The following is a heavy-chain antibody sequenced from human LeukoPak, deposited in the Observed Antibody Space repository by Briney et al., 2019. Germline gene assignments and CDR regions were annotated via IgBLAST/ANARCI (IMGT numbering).Heavy chain of an antibody. CDR2: ISGSGGST. Sequence: GGSLRLSCAASGFTFTSYSMNWVRQAPGKGLEWVSAISGSGGSTYYADSVKGRFTISRDNSKNTLYLQMNSLRAEDTAVYYCAKEAGQFWSGYYHYFDYWGQGTLVTVSS. J-gene: IGHJ4*02. CDR1: GFTFTSYS. D-gene: IGHD3-3*02. CDR3: AKEAGQFWSGYYHYFDY. V-gene: IGHV3-23*01.